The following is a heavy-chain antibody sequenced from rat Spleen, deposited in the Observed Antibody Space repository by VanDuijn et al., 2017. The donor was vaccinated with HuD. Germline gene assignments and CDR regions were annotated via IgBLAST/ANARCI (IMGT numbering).Heavy chain of an antibody. CDR2: ISAGGDSS. J-gene: IGHJ2*01. Sequence: EVQLVESDGGLVQPGRSLKLSCAASRFTFSDYYMAWVRQAPTKGLEWVAYISAGGDSSYYRDSVKGRFAISRDNAKNTLYLQMDSLRSEDTATFYCARRHYGYTDYFDYWGQGVMVTVSS. CDR1: RFTFSDYY. V-gene: IGHV5-25*01. CDR3: ARRHYGYTDYFDY. D-gene: IGHD1-9*01.